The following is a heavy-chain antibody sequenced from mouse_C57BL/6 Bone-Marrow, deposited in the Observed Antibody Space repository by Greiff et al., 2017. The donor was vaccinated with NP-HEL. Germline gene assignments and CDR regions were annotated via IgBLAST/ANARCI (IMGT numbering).Heavy chain of an antibody. CDR1: GIDFSRYW. CDR3: ARPSYYYGSSYWYFDV. CDR2: INPDSSTI. D-gene: IGHD1-1*01. J-gene: IGHJ1*03. V-gene: IGHV4-1*01. Sequence: AASGIDFSRYWMSWVRRAPGKGLEWIGEINPDSSTINYAPSLKDKFIISRDNAKNTLYLQMSKVRSEDTALYYCARPSYYYGSSYWYFDVWGTGTTVTVSS.